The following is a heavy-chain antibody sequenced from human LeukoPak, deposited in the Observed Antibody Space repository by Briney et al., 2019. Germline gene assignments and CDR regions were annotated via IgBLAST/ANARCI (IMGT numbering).Heavy chain of an antibody. CDR3: ARHVHDYVWGSYRQNFDY. D-gene: IGHD3-16*02. J-gene: IGHJ4*02. CDR2: IYYSGST. V-gene: IGHV4-39*01. Sequence: SETLSLTCTVSGGSISSSSYYWGWIRQPPGKGLEWIGSIYYSGSTYYNPSLKSRVTISVDTSKNQLSLKLSSVTAADTAVYYCARHVHDYVWGSYRQNFDYWGQGTLVTVSS. CDR1: GGSISSSSYY.